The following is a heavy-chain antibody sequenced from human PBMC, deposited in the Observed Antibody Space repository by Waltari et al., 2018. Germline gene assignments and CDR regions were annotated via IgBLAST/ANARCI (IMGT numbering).Heavy chain of an antibody. V-gene: IGHV3-23*03. CDR1: GFTFSSYA. J-gene: IGHJ6*03. CDR3: AKVKTYYDILTGFTGYYYMDV. CDR2: IYSGGRT. Sequence: EVQLLESGGGLVQPGGSLRLSCAASGFTFSSYAMSWVRQAPGKGLEWVSVIYSGGRTYYADSGKGRFTISRDNSKNTLYLQMNSLRAEDTAVYYCAKVKTYYDILTGFTGYYYMDVWGKGTTVTVSS. D-gene: IGHD3-9*01.